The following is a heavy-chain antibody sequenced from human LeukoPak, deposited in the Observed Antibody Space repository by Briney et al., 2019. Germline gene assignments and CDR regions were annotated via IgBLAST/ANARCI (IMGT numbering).Heavy chain of an antibody. V-gene: IGHV3-23*01. J-gene: IGHJ4*02. D-gene: IGHD3-9*01. Sequence: GGSLRLSCAASGFTFSSYAMNWVRQAPGKGLEWVSAISGSGGSTYYADSVKGRFTISRDNSKNTLYLQMNSLRAEDTAVYYCAKGYDILTGAIDYWGQGTLVTVSS. CDR3: AKGYDILTGAIDY. CDR2: ISGSGGST. CDR1: GFTFSSYA.